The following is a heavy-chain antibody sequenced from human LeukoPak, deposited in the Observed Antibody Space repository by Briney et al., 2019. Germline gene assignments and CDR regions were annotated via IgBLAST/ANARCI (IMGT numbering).Heavy chain of an antibody. D-gene: IGHD2-15*01. CDR3: AREPRLGYCSGGSCYSGVMGLLDY. CDR1: GFTFNSYW. Sequence: GGSLRLSCAASGFTFNSYWMNWVRQAPGKGLEWVANIKQDGSEKYYVDSVKGRFTISRDNAKNSLYLQMNSLRAEDTAVYYCAREPRLGYCSGGSCYSGVMGLLDYWGQGTLVTVSS. V-gene: IGHV3-7*03. CDR2: IKQDGSEK. J-gene: IGHJ4*02.